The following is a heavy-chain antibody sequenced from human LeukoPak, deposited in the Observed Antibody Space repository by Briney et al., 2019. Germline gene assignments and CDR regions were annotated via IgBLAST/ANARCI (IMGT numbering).Heavy chain of an antibody. J-gene: IGHJ4*01. CDR2: ISGLGDKQ. CDR1: GFSFNSYA. Sequence: GGSLRLSCAGPGFSFNSYALHWVRQAPGKGLEWVSGISGLGDKQYYADSVKGRFTISRDNSKNTVYLDMNSLRVEETGIYYCAKDSSARYFYFDSWGQGTPVTVSS. CDR3: AKDSSARYFYFDS. D-gene: IGHD6-25*01. V-gene: IGHV3-23*01.